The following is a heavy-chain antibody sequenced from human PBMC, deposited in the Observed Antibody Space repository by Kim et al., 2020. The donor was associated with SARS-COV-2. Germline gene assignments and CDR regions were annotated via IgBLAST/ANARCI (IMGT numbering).Heavy chain of an antibody. V-gene: IGHV1-18*04. CDR2: ISAYNGNT. J-gene: IGHJ3*02. Sequence: ASVKVSCKASGYTFTSYGISWVRQAPGQGLEWMGWISAYNGNTNYAQKLQGRVTMTTDTSTSTAYMELRSLRSDDTAVYYCARVGPLRYFDWLFLGAFDIWGQGTMVTVSS. CDR3: ARVGPLRYFDWLFLGAFDI. D-gene: IGHD3-9*01. CDR1: GYTFTSYG.